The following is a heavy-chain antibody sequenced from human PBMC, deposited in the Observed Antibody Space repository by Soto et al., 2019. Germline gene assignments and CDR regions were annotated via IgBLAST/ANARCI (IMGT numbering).Heavy chain of an antibody. Sequence: EVQLVESGGGLVQPGGSLRLSCVASGFTFNDYWMHWVRQAPGKGLVWVSRLNSDGSSGYYGGSMKGRFTISRDNAKNTLYLQINSLRDEDTAVYYCARGLKYKYGMDVWGQGTTVTVSS. CDR3: ARGLKYKYGMDV. J-gene: IGHJ6*02. D-gene: IGHD1-20*01. CDR2: LNSDGSSG. V-gene: IGHV3-74*01. CDR1: GFTFNDYW.